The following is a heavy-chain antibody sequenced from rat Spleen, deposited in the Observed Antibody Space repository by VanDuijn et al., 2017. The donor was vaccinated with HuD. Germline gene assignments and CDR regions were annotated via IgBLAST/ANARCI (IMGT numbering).Heavy chain of an antibody. V-gene: IGHV5-31*01. CDR2: ITNIAGGT. Sequence: EVQLVESGGGLVQPGRSLKLSCLASGFTFNDYWMTWIRQAPGKGLDWVASITNIAGGTYYTDSVRGRFTISRDDAESTLYLQMNSLRSEDTATYYCSKWGDSGYFDYWGQGVMVTVSS. CDR1: GFTFNDYW. J-gene: IGHJ2*01. D-gene: IGHD4-3*01. CDR3: SKWGDSGYFDY.